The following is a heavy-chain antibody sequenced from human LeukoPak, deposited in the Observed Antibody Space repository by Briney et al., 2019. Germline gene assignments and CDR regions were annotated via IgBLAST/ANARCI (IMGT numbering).Heavy chain of an antibody. D-gene: IGHD3-10*01. Sequence: PSETLSLTCAVSGYSITNGYYWGWIRQSPGKGLEWLGSVSPSGSTDSNPSLKSRLTIPLDTSKNQISLMLSSVTAADTAVYYCASYFGGWHFQHWGQGTLVTVSS. J-gene: IGHJ1*01. V-gene: IGHV4-38-2*01. CDR3: ASYFGGWHFQH. CDR2: VSPSGST. CDR1: GYSITNGYY.